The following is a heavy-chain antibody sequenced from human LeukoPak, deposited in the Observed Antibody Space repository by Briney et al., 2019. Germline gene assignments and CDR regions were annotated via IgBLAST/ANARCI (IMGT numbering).Heavy chain of an antibody. CDR1: GFTFSSYG. D-gene: IGHD3-22*01. Sequence: GGSLRLSCAASGFTFSSYGMHWVRQAPGKGLEWVAFIRYDGSNKYYADSVKGRFTISRDNAKNSLYLQMNSLRAEDTAVYYCARDSTYYYDNSASYLYFDYWGQGTLVTVPS. CDR2: IRYDGSNK. CDR3: ARDSTYYYDNSASYLYFDY. V-gene: IGHV3-30*02. J-gene: IGHJ4*02.